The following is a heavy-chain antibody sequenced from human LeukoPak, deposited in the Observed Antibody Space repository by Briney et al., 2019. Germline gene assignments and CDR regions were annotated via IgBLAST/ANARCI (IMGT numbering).Heavy chain of an antibody. CDR2: IYYSGST. CDR3: ARGGYSYPNDY. J-gene: IGHJ4*02. Sequence: SETLSLTCAVYGGSFSGYYWSWIRQPPGKGLEWIGYIYYSGSTNYNPSLKSRVTISVDTSKNQFSLKLSSVTAADTAVYYCARGGYSYPNDYWGQGTLVTVSS. D-gene: IGHD5-18*01. CDR1: GGSFSGYY. V-gene: IGHV4-59*01.